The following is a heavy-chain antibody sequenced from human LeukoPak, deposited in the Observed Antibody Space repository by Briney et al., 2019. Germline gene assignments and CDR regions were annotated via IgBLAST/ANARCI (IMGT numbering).Heavy chain of an antibody. Sequence: GGSLRLSCAASGFTFSTYGMHWVRQAPGKGLEWVAVISSDGSNKYYTDSVKGRFTISRDSSKNTLYLQMNSLRAEDTAIYYCAKRTSVTWGCFDYWGQGTLVTVSS. J-gene: IGHJ4*02. CDR3: AKRTSVTWGCFDY. D-gene: IGHD4-17*01. CDR1: GFTFSTYG. CDR2: ISSDGSNK. V-gene: IGHV3-30*18.